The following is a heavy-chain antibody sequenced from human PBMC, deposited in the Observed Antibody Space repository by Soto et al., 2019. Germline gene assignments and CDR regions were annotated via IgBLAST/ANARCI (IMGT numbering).Heavy chain of an antibody. CDR1: GYTFTKYG. V-gene: IGHV1-18*04. CDR3: SRARYCTSPSCYNHYYYGMDI. D-gene: IGHD2-2*02. CDR2: IGVYNGKT. Sequence: QVQLVQSGAEVKKPGASVRVSCKASGYTFTKYGITWVRQAPGQGLEWMGWIGVYNGKTNYARKLQGRVIMTADTSASTAYMELRSLRSDDTAVYYCSRARYCTSPSCYNHYYYGMDIWGQGTTVSVSS. J-gene: IGHJ6*02.